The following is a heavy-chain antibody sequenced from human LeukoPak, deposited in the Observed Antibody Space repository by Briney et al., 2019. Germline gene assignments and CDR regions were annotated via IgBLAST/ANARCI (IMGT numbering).Heavy chain of an antibody. CDR2: ISSSSSYI. V-gene: IGHV3-21*01. Sequence: GGSLRLSCAASGFTFSSYSMNWVRQAPGKGLEWVSSISSSSSYIYYADSVKGRFTISSDNAKNSLYLQMNSLRAEDTAVYYCARVVVAATGGFDPWGQGTLVTVSS. J-gene: IGHJ5*02. CDR3: ARVVVAATGGFDP. CDR1: GFTFSSYS. D-gene: IGHD2-15*01.